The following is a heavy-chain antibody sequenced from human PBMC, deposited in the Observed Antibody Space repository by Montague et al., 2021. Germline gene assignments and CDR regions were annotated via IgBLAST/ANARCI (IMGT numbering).Heavy chain of an antibody. CDR3: ARVDDHGHSDY. J-gene: IGHJ4*02. V-gene: IGHV4-59*12. D-gene: IGHD1-1*01. Sequence: ETLSLTCTVSGGSISGYWSWIRQPPGKGLEWLGYIYYTGTTKYNPSLRSRVTISVDTSKNQFSLKLSSVTAADTAVCYCARVDDHGHSDYWGQGTLVTVSS. CDR2: IYYTGTT. CDR1: GGSISGY.